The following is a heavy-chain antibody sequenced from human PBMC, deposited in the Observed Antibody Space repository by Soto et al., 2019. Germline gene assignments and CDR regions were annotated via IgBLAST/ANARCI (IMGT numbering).Heavy chain of an antibody. J-gene: IGHJ5*02. CDR1: GFTFDDYA. CDR2: ISWNSGSI. V-gene: IGHV3-9*01. Sequence: EVQLVESGGGLVQPGRSLRLSCAASGFTFDDYAMHWVRQAPGKGLEWVSGISWNSGSIGYADSVKGRFTISRDNAKNFLYLQMNSLRAEDTALYYCAKVAWSTPGTTSWGQGTLVTVSS. D-gene: IGHD1-1*01. CDR3: AKVAWSTPGTTS.